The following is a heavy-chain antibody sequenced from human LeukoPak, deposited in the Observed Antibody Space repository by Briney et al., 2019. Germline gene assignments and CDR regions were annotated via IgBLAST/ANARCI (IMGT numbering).Heavy chain of an antibody. CDR2: IKQDGSEK. V-gene: IGHV3-7*01. Sequence: GGSLRLSCAASGFTFSSYEMSWVRQAPGKGLEWVANIKQDGSEKYYVDSVKGRFTISRDNAKNSLYLQMNSLRAEDTAVYYCARPHLDLRTGFDYWGQGTLVTVSS. CDR1: GFTFSSYE. CDR3: ARPHLDLRTGFDY. J-gene: IGHJ4*02. D-gene: IGHD3/OR15-3a*01.